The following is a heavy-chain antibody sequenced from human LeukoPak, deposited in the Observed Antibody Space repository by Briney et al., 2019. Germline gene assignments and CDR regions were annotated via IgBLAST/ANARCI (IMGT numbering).Heavy chain of an antibody. CDR1: GFTFSSYG. J-gene: IGHJ3*02. D-gene: IGHD1-26*01. Sequence: PGGTLRLSCAASGFTFSSYGMSWVRQAPGKGLEWVSSISGSSTYIYYADSVKGRFTISRDNTKNSLFLQMNSLRAEDTAVYYCARDLWELLLSGTGDAFDIWGQGTMVTVSS. V-gene: IGHV3-21*01. CDR3: ARDLWELLLSGTGDAFDI. CDR2: ISGSSTYI.